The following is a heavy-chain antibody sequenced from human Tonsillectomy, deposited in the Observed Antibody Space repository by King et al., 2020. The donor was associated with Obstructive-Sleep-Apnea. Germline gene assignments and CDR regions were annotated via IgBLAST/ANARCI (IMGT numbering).Heavy chain of an antibody. D-gene: IGHD5-24*01. CDR2: IYYSGST. J-gene: IGHJ4*02. CDR1: GGSISSGDYY. Sequence: VQLQESGPGLVKPSQTLSLTCTVSGGSISSGDYYWNWIRQPPGKGLEWIGYIYYSGSTYYNPSLKSRVTISLDTPKNQFSLKVNSMTDADTAVYYCARKGKWLQSLPFDYWGQGTLVTVSA. V-gene: IGHV4-30-4*01. CDR3: ARKGKWLQSLPFDY.